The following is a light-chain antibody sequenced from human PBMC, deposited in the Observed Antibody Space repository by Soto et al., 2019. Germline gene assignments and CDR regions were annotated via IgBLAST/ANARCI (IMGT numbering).Light chain of an antibody. J-gene: IGKJ4*01. CDR2: ATS. CDR3: QQYGDLPLN. Sequence: EIVLTQSPATLSVSPGERATLSCRASQSVGNNFAWYQQKPGQAPRLLIFATSTSATGVPARFSGSGSGTEFTLTISSLQSEDFAVYYCQQYGDLPLNFGVGDKVEIE. V-gene: IGKV3-15*01. CDR1: QSVGNN.